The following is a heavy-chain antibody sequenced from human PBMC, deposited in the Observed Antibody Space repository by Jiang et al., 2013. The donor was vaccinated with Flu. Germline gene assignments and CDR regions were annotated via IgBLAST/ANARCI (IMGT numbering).Heavy chain of an antibody. Sequence: LLKPSETLSLTCAVYGGSFSGYYWSWIRQPPGKGLEWIGEINHSGSTNYNPSLKSRVTISVDTSKNQFSLKLSSVTAADTAVYYCARGLLWFGELFLRGPRGWFDPWGQGTLVTVSS. CDR1: GGSFSGYY. V-gene: IGHV4-34*01. CDR3: ARGLLWFGELFLRGPRGWFDP. D-gene: IGHD3-10*01. CDR2: INHSGST. J-gene: IGHJ5*02.